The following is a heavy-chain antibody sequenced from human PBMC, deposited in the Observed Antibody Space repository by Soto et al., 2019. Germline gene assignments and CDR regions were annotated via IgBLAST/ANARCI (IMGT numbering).Heavy chain of an antibody. CDR2: ISIRGGDE. V-gene: IGHV3-30*03. Sequence: QVQLVESGGGVVQPGKSLRLSCAASGFTFSSYAMHWARQAPGKGLEWVTVISIRGGDEYYAESVTVRFTISRDDSKNTLYLQMDSLRVEDTAVYYCARGTIVARQHLDYWGQGTLVTVSS. D-gene: IGHD6-6*01. CDR3: ARGTIVARQHLDY. CDR1: GFTFSSYA. J-gene: IGHJ4*02.